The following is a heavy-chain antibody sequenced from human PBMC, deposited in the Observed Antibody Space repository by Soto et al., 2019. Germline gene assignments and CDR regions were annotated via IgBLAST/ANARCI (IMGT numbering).Heavy chain of an antibody. CDR2: MNPNTDYT. V-gene: IGHV1-8*01. D-gene: IGHD5-12*01. CDR3: AKKHSGSSLAY. J-gene: IGHJ4*02. CDR1: GYSFISSE. Sequence: QVQLVQSGAEVRKPGASVKVSCKASGYSFISSEINWVRQATGQGLEWVGQMNPNTDYTESAGKFESRVTMTRAISSNTAYLELSGLASEDTAVYYCAKKHSGSSLAYWGQGSLVSVSS.